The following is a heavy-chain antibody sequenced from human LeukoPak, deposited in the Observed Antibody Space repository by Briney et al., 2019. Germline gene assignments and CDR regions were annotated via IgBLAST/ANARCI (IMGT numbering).Heavy chain of an antibody. D-gene: IGHD2-2*01. V-gene: IGHV1-18*01. J-gene: IGHJ3*02. Sequence: ASMKDSCKASGYTFTSYGISWVRQAPGQGLEWMGWISAYNGNTNYAQKLQGRVTLTTDTSTSTAYMELRSLRSDDTAVYYCARDYCSSTSCQHSNDAFDIWGQGTMVTVSS. CDR1: GYTFTSYG. CDR3: ARDYCSSTSCQHSNDAFDI. CDR2: ISAYNGNT.